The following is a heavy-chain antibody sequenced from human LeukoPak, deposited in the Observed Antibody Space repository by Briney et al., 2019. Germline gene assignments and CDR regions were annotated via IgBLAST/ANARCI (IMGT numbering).Heavy chain of an antibody. J-gene: IGHJ4*02. V-gene: IGHV1-69*13. CDR1: GGTFSSYA. D-gene: IGHD5-18*01. CDR2: IIPIFGTA. Sequence: GASVKVSCKASGGTFSSYAISWVRQAPGQGLEWMGGIIPIFGTANYAQKFQGRVTITADEPTSTAYMELSSLRSEDTAVYYCARDGYSYGYADYWGQGTLVTVSS. CDR3: ARDGYSYGYADY.